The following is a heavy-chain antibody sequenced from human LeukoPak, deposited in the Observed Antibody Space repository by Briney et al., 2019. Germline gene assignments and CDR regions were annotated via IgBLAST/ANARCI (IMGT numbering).Heavy chain of an antibody. CDR1: GYTFTGYY. J-gene: IGHJ5*02. CDR3: ARDRITMVRGIRDWFDP. Sequence: GASVKVSCKASGYTFTGYYMHWVRQAPGQGLEWMGWINPNSGGTNYAQKFQGWVTMTRDTPISTAYMELSRLRSDDTAVYYCARDRITMVRGIRDWFDPWGQGTLVTVSS. V-gene: IGHV1-2*04. CDR2: INPNSGGT. D-gene: IGHD3-10*01.